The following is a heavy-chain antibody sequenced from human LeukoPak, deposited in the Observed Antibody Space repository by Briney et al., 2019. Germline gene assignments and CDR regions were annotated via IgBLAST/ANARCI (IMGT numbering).Heavy chain of an antibody. D-gene: IGHD3-10*01. Sequence: GGSLRLSCAASGFTFSSYAMHWVRQAPGKGLEWVAVISYDGSNKYYADSVKGRSTISRDNAKNSLYLQMNSLRAEDTAVYYCARNYYGSGSYYNLISLTYFDYWGQGTLVTVSS. CDR1: GFTFSSYA. J-gene: IGHJ4*02. CDR3: ARNYYGSGSYYNLISLTYFDY. CDR2: ISYDGSNK. V-gene: IGHV3-30*04.